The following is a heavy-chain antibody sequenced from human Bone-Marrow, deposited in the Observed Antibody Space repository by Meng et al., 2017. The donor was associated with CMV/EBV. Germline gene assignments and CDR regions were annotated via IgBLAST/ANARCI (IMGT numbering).Heavy chain of an antibody. CDR3: AKDRLIVGLGFDY. J-gene: IGHJ4*02. D-gene: IGHD2/OR15-2a*01. CDR2: IRYDGSNK. Sequence: GSLRLSCAASGFTFSSYGMHWVRQAPGKGLEWVAFIRYDGSNKYYADSVKGRFTISRDNSKNTLYLQMNSLRAEDTAVYYCAKDRLIVGLGFDYWVQGTLVTVPS. CDR1: GFTFSSYG. V-gene: IGHV3-30*02.